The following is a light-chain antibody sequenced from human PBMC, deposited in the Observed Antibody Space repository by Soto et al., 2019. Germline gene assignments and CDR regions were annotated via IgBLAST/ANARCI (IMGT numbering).Light chain of an antibody. Sequence: QSVLTQPVSVSGSPGQSITISCTGTSSDVGSYNLVSWYQQHPGKAPKLMIYEVTKRPSGVSNRFSGSKSGNTASLTISGLQVEDEADYYCCSFAGGRTYVFGTGTKVTVL. CDR3: CSFAGGRTYV. V-gene: IGLV2-23*02. CDR2: EVT. CDR1: SSDVGSYNL. J-gene: IGLJ1*01.